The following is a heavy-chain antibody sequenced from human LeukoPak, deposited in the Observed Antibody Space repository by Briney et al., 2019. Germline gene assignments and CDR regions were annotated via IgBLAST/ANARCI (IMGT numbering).Heavy chain of an antibody. D-gene: IGHD2-2*02. Sequence: GASVKVSCKASGGTFSSYAISWVRQAPGQGLEWMGRIIPILGIANYAQKFQGRVTITADKSTSTAYMELSSLRSEDTAVYYCASYTIRPGIYYGMDVWGQGTTVTVSS. CDR1: GGTFSSYA. CDR3: ASYTIRPGIYYGMDV. J-gene: IGHJ6*02. CDR2: IIPILGIA. V-gene: IGHV1-69*04.